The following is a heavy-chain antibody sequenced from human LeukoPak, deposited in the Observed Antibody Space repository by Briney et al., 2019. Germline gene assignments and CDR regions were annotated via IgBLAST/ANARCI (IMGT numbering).Heavy chain of an antibody. CDR3: ARRPSLGPALHWYFDL. J-gene: IGHJ2*01. CDR1: GGSISSYY. Sequence: SETLSLTCTVSGGSISSYYWSWIRQPPGKGLEWIGYIYYSGSTNYNPSLKSRVTISVDTSKNQFSLKLSSVTAADTAVYYCARRPSLGPALHWYFDLWGRGTLVTVSS. V-gene: IGHV4-59*08. D-gene: IGHD2-2*01. CDR2: IYYSGST.